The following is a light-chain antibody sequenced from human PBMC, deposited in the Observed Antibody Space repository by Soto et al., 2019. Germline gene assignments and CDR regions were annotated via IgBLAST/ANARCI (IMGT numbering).Light chain of an antibody. CDR2: DAS. J-gene: IGKJ2*02. Sequence: PGERATLSCRTSQSVSTYLAWYQQRPGQAPRLLIYDASNRATGIPARFSGSGSGTDFTLTISSLEPEDFAVYYCQQRRGTFGQGTKVEIK. CDR3: QQRRGT. V-gene: IGKV3-11*01. CDR1: QSVSTY.